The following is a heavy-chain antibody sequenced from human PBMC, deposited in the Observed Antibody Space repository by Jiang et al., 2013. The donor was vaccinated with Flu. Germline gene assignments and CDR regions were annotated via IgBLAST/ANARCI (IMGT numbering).Heavy chain of an antibody. CDR1: GYIFTNFA. CDR3: ARAISSYRNYDAFDI. D-gene: IGHD2/OR15-2a*01. CDR2: INTNTGNP. J-gene: IGHJ3*02. V-gene: IGHV7-4-1*02. Sequence: QSGSELKKPGASVKVSCKASGYIFTNFAMNWVRQAPGQGLEWMGWINTNTGNPTYAQGFTGRFVFSLDTSVNTAYLQISSLKAEDTAVYYCARAISSYRNYDAFDIWGQGTMVTVSS.